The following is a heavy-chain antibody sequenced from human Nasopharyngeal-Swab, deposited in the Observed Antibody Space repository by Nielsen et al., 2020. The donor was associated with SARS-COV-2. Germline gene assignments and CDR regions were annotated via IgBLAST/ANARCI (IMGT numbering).Heavy chain of an antibody. CDR1: GFTFSDYY. D-gene: IGHD5-12*01. Sequence: GGSLRLSCAASGFTFSDYYMSWIRQAPGKGLEWISYISSTRGSPSYAGSVQGRFTISRDNANNSLYLQMNSLRAEGTAVYYCAITRAWQHWYFDIWGLGTLVTVSS. J-gene: IGHJ2*01. V-gene: IGHV3-11*06. CDR3: AITRAWQHWYFDI. CDR2: ISSTRGSP.